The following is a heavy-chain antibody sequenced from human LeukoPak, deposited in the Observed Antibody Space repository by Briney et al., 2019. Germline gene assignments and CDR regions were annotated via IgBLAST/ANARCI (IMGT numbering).Heavy chain of an antibody. D-gene: IGHD1-26*01. CDR1: GFTFSSYG. CDR2: IRYDGSNK. J-gene: IGHJ3*02. V-gene: IGHV3-30*02. Sequence: GGSLRLSCAASGFTFSSYGMHWVRQAPGKGLEWVAFIRYDGSNKYYADSVKGRFTISRDNSKNTLYLQMNSLSAEDTAVYYCAKTLRELSGGAFDIWGQGTMVTVSS. CDR3: AKTLRELSGGAFDI.